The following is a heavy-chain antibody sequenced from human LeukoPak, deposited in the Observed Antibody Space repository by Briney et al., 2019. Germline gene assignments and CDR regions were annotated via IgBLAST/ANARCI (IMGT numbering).Heavy chain of an antibody. J-gene: IGHJ4*02. V-gene: IGHV1-46*01. CDR1: GYIFTSYY. CDR2: INPSGGST. Sequence: ASVKVSCKASGYIFTSYYMHWVRQAPGQGLEWMGIINPSGGSTSYAQKFQGRVTMTRDTSTSTVYMELSSLRSEDTAVYYCARDTTIFGVVYYFDYWGQGTLVTVSS. D-gene: IGHD3-3*01. CDR3: ARDTTIFGVVYYFDY.